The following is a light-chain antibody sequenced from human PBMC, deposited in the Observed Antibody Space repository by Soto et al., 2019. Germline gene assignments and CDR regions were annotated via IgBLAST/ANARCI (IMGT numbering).Light chain of an antibody. J-gene: IGKJ4*01. V-gene: IGKV3-11*01. CDR2: YAS. CDR3: QQRSTWPLFT. Sequence: VLTQSPATLFLSPGERATLSCRASQTVSRYLAWYQQKPGQAPRLLIYYASNRATGIPARFSGSGSGTDYPLTISSLEPEDCAVYYCQQRSTWPLFTFGGGTTGEI. CDR1: QTVSRY.